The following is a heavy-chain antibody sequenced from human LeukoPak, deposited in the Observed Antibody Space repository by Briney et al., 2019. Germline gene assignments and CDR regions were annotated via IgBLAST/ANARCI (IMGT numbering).Heavy chain of an antibody. CDR3: ALFTDIVVVPAAIRVDAFDI. CDR2: INPSGGST. D-gene: IGHD2-2*02. V-gene: IGHV1-46*01. J-gene: IGHJ3*02. CDR1: GYTSTSYY. Sequence: GASVKVSCKASGYTSTSYYMHWVRQAPGQGLEWMGIINPSGGSTSYAQKFQGRVTMTKDTSTSTVYMELSSLRSEDTAVYYCALFTDIVVVPAAIRVDAFDIWGQGTMVTVSS.